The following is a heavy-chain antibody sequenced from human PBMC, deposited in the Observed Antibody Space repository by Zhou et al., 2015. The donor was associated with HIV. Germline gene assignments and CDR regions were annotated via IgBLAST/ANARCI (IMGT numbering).Heavy chain of an antibody. V-gene: IGHV1-69*01. CDR2: IIPIFGTA. CDR3: ARGGYSSSWSLFDY. CDR1: GGTFSSYA. Sequence: QVQLVQSGAEVKKPGSSVKVSCKASGGTFSSYAISWVRQAPGQGLEWMGGIIPIFGTANYAQKFQGRVTITADESTSTAYMELSSLRSEDTAVYYCARGGYSSSWSLFDYWGQGTLVTVSS. D-gene: IGHD6-13*01. J-gene: IGHJ4*02.